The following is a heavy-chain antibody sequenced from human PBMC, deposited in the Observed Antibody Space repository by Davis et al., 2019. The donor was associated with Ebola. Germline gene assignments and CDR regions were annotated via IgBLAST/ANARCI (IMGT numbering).Heavy chain of an antibody. V-gene: IGHV3-53*04. CDR2: IYSGGST. J-gene: IGHJ2*01. D-gene: IGHD2-21*02. CDR3: ARGIGGDWTYWYFDL. Sequence: GESLKTSCAASGFTVSSNYMSWVRQAPGKGLEWVSVIYSGGSTYYADSVKGRFTNSRHNSKNTLYLQMNSLRAEDTAVYYCARGIGGDWTYWYFDLWGRGTLVTVSS. CDR1: GFTVSSNY.